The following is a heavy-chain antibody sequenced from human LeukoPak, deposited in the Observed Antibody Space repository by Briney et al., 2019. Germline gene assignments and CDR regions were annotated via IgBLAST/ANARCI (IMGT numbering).Heavy chain of an antibody. Sequence: SETLSLTCTVSGGSISSSSYYWGWIRQPPGKGLEWIGSIYYSGSTYYNPSLKSRVTISVDTSKNQFSLKLSSVTAADTAVYYCARRNYDFWSGTYYLDYWGQGTLVTVSS. CDR1: GGSISSSSYY. D-gene: IGHD3-3*01. V-gene: IGHV4-39*01. CDR2: IYYSGST. CDR3: ARRNYDFWSGTYYLDY. J-gene: IGHJ4*02.